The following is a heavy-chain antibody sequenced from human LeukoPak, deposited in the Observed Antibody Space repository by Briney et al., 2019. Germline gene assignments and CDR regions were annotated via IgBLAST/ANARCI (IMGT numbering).Heavy chain of an antibody. CDR3: AMGAYFDWFDY. Sequence: SETLSLTCAVYGGSFSGYYWSWIRQPPGKGLEWIGRIYTSGSTNYNPSLKSRVTMSVDTSKNQFSLKLSSVTAADTAVYYCAMGAYFDWFDYWGQGTLVTVSS. CDR1: GGSFSGYY. V-gene: IGHV4-59*10. D-gene: IGHD3-9*01. J-gene: IGHJ5*01. CDR2: IYTSGST.